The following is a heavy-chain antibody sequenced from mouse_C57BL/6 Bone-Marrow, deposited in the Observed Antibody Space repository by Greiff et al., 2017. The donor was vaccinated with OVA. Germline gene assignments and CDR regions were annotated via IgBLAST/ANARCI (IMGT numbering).Heavy chain of an antibody. J-gene: IGHJ2*01. V-gene: IGHV1-82*01. Sequence: VQLVESGPELVKPGASVKISCKASGYAFSSSWMNWVKQRPGKGLEWIGRIYPGDGDTNYNGKFKGKATLTADKSSSTAYMQLSSLTSEDSAVYFCARHDGYYLYYFDYWGQGTTLTVSS. CDR3: ARHDGYYLYYFDY. D-gene: IGHD2-3*01. CDR2: IYPGDGDT. CDR1: GYAFSSSW.